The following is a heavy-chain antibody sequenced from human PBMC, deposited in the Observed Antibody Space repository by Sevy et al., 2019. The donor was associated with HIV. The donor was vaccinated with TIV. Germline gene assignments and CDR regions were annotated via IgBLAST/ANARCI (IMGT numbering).Heavy chain of an antibody. V-gene: IGHV3-23*01. CDR3: AKDRVSGTYYTGDFDY. D-gene: IGHD3-10*01. CDR1: GFTFSTYA. J-gene: IGHJ4*02. Sequence: GGSLRLSCAASGFTFSTYAMTWVRQAPGKGLEWVSVITYSGVNTYYADSVKGRFTNSSDNSKNKLYLQMNSLRAEETAVYYCAKDRVSGTYYTGDFDYWGQGTLVTVSS. CDR2: ITYSGVNT.